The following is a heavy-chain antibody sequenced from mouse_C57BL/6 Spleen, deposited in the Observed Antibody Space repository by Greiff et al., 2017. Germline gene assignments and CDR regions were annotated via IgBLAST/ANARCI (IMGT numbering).Heavy chain of an antibody. D-gene: IGHD1-1*01. Sequence: DVQLVESGGGLVKPGGSLKLSCAASGFTFSSYTMSWVRQTPEKRLEWVATISGGGGNTYYPDSVKGRFTISRDNAKNTLYLQMSSLRSEDTALYYCARHGYYGSSYLFDYWGQGTTLTVSS. CDR1: GFTFSSYT. CDR3: ARHGYYGSSYLFDY. V-gene: IGHV5-9*01. CDR2: ISGGGGNT. J-gene: IGHJ2*01.